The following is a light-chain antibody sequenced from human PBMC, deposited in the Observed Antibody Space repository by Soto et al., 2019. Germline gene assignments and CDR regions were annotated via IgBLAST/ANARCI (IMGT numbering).Light chain of an antibody. J-gene: IGLJ3*02. CDR3: SSYTSLSAWV. CDR1: SSDVGGYNY. CDR2: DVS. Sequence: QSALTQPASVSGSPGQSITISCTGTSSDVGGYNYVSWYQQHPGKAPKLMIYDVSYRPSGVSNCFSGSTAGNAASPTISGLHAEDEADYYCSSYTSLSAWVFGGGTKLTVL. V-gene: IGLV2-14*01.